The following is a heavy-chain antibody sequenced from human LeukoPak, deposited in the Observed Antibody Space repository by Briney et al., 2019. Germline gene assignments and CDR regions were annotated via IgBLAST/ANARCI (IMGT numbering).Heavy chain of an antibody. V-gene: IGHV3-23*01. CDR3: AKARIPSGNGYYSD. Sequence: PGVSLRLSCAASGFTFSSYAMSWVRQAPGEGLEWVSDISGSGDKTYYADSVKGRFTISRDNSKNTLFLQMNSLRAEDTALYYCAKARIPSGNGYYSDWGQGTLVTVSS. CDR1: GFTFSSYA. CDR2: ISGSGDKT. D-gene: IGHD3-22*01. J-gene: IGHJ4*02.